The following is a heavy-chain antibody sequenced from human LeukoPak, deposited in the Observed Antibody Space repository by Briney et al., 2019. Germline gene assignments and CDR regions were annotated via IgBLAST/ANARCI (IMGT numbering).Heavy chain of an antibody. CDR3: ARGVVVTATSGNDY. V-gene: IGHV3-74*01. CDR2: ITPDGSST. CDR1: GFTFSNYW. D-gene: IGHD3-16*02. Sequence: PGGSLRLSCAASGFTFSNYWMHWVRQAPGKGLVWVSSITPDGSSTRYVDSVKGRFTISRDNAKNTLYLQINSLRTEDTAVYYCARGVVVTATSGNDYWGQGTLVTVSS. J-gene: IGHJ4*02.